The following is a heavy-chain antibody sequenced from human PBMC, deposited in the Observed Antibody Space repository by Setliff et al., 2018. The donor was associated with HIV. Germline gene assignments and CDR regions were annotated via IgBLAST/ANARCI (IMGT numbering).Heavy chain of an antibody. CDR3: ASTTSGVSGSYPAHAFDI. V-gene: IGHV4-38-2*01. CDR1: GYSISSDYY. D-gene: IGHD3-10*01. CDR2: FSPRGRT. J-gene: IGHJ3*02. Sequence: SETLSLTCAVSGYSISSDYYWGWIRQPPGKGLEWIGSFSPRGRTYQNGSLKSRVTISVDRSRNQFSLKLTSVTAADTAIYYCASTTSGVSGSYPAHAFDIWGQGTMVTVTS.